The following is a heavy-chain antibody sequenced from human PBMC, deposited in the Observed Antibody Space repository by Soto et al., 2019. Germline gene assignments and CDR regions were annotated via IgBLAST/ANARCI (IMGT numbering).Heavy chain of an antibody. J-gene: IGHJ3*02. Sequence: SVNVYCKAAGGAFSIYTISWGRQAPGQGLEWMGRIIPILGIANYAQKFQGRVTITADKSTSTAYMELSSLRSEDTAVYYCARGAVPSTPDAFDIWGQGTMVTVSS. V-gene: IGHV1-69*02. CDR3: ARGAVPSTPDAFDI. CDR2: IIPILGIA. D-gene: IGHD2-2*01. CDR1: GGAFSIYT.